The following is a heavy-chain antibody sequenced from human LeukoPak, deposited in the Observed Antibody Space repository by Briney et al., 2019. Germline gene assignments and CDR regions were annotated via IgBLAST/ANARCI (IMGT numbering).Heavy chain of an antibody. J-gene: IGHJ3*02. D-gene: IGHD3-22*01. V-gene: IGHV3-21*01. CDR3: AREDSSGYHDAFDI. CDR2: ISSSSSYI. Sequence: GGSLRLSCEASGFIFDDYGMNWVRQAPGKGPEWVSSISSSSSYIYYADSVKGRFTISRDNAKNSLYLQMNSLRAEDTAVYYCAREDSSGYHDAFDIWGQGTMVTVSS. CDR1: GFIFDDYG.